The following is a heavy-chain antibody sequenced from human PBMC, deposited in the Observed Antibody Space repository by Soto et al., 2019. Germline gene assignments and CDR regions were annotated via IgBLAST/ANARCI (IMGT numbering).Heavy chain of an antibody. J-gene: IGHJ4*02. CDR2: IYSGGST. Sequence: GGSLRLSCAASGFTVSSNYMSWVRQAPGKGLEWVSVIYSGGSTYYADSVKGRFTISRDNSKNTLYLQMNSLGAEDTAVYYCASQDIVATFDYWGQGTLVTVSS. V-gene: IGHV3-53*01. CDR1: GFTVSSNY. CDR3: ASQDIVATFDY. D-gene: IGHD5-12*01.